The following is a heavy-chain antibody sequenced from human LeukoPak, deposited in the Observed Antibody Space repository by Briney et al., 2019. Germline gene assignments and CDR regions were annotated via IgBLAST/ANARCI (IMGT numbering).Heavy chain of an antibody. Sequence: SETLSLTCTVSGDSISSSTYYWGWIPQPPGKGLEWIGSIHYSGNTYYNTSLKSRVTISVDTSKNQFSLNLSSVTAADTAVYYCARHSPWEPFDYWGQGTLVTVSS. CDR1: GDSISSSTYY. J-gene: IGHJ4*02. D-gene: IGHD1-26*01. CDR3: ARHSPWEPFDY. V-gene: IGHV4-39*01. CDR2: IHYSGNT.